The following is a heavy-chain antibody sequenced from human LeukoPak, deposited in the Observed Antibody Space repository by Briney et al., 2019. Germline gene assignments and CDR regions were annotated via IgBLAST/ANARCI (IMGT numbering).Heavy chain of an antibody. CDR2: ISGSGGST. CDR3: AKDVFHFYDFWSGYYRVSAFDI. CDR1: GFTFSSYA. D-gene: IGHD3-3*01. V-gene: IGHV3-23*01. Sequence: GGSLRLSCAASGFTFSSYAMSWVRQAPGKGLEWVSAISGSGGSTYYADSVKGRFTISRDNSKNTLYLQMNSLRAEDTAVYYCAKDVFHFYDFWSGYYRVSAFDIWGQGTMVTVSS. J-gene: IGHJ3*02.